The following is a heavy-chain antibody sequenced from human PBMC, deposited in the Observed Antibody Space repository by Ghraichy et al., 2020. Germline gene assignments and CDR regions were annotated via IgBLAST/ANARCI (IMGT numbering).Heavy chain of an antibody. J-gene: IGHJ4*02. Sequence: LSLTCAASGFTFNNYWMSWVRQAPGKGLEWVANIKEDGSGEYYSDAVKGRFTISRDNAKKSLFLQMNSLRAEDTAVYYCASLPQCSSSNCFDYWGQGTLVTVSS. V-gene: IGHV3-7*01. CDR3: ASLPQCSSSNCFDY. CDR1: GFTFNNYW. D-gene: IGHD2-2*01. CDR2: IKEDGSGE.